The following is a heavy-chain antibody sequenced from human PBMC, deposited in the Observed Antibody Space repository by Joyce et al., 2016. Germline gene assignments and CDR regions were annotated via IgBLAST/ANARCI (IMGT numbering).Heavy chain of an antibody. V-gene: IGHV4-59*01. J-gene: IGHJ6*02. Sequence: QVQLQESGPGLVKPSETLSLTCTVSGGSISSYYWSWIRQPPGKGLEWIGYIHYSGSTNFNPSLKSRVTRSVDTSKKQFSLRLSSVTAADTAVYYCARDRNEGYCSSTSCYYYYYYGMDVWGQGTTVTVSS. D-gene: IGHD2-2*01. CDR1: GGSISSYY. CDR2: IHYSGST. CDR3: ARDRNEGYCSSTSCYYYYYYGMDV.